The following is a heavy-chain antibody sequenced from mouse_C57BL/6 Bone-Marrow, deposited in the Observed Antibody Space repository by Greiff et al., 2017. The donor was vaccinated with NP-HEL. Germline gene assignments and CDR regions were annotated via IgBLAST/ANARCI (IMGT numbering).Heavy chain of an antibody. CDR3: ARDTGYFLFAY. D-gene: IGHD2-3*01. V-gene: IGHV3-6*01. J-gene: IGHJ3*01. Sequence: ESGPGLVKPSQSLSLTCSVTGYSITSGYYWNWIRQFPGNKLEWMGYISYDGSNNYNPSLKNRISITRDTSKNQFFLKLNSVTTEDTATYYCARDTGYFLFAYWGQGTLVTVSA. CDR2: ISYDGSN. CDR1: GYSITSGYY.